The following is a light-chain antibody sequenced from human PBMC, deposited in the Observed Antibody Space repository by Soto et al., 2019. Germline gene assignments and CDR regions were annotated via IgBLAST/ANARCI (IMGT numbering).Light chain of an antibody. J-gene: IGKJ1*01. CDR1: QSVSSN. Sequence: EIVLTQSPATLSLFPGERATLSCRASQSVSSNLAWYQQKPGQAPRLLIYGASTRATGIPARFSGSGSGTEFTLTISSLQSEDFAVYYCQQYNNWPLTFGQGTKVDIK. V-gene: IGKV3-15*01. CDR2: GAS. CDR3: QQYNNWPLT.